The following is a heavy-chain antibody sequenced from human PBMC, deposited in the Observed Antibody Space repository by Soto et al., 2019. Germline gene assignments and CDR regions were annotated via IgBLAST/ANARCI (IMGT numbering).Heavy chain of an antibody. J-gene: IGHJ5*02. D-gene: IGHD6-19*01. V-gene: IGHV4-31*03. Sequence: AWETLSLTCTVSGGSISSGGYYWSWIRQHPGKGLEWIGYIYYSGSTYYNPSLKSRVTISVDTSKNQFSLKLSSVTAADTAVYYCARERGWDLENWFDPWGQGTLVTVSS. CDR3: ARERGWDLENWFDP. CDR2: IYYSGST. CDR1: GGSISSGGYY.